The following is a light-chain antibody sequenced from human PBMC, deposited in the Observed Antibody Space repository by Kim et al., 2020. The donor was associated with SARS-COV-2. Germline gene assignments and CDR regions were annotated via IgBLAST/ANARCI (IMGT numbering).Light chain of an antibody. J-gene: IGKJ4*01. Sequence: LSPGERATLSCRASQSVGSGYLAWYQQKPSQAPRFLIYATSTRVTGIPDRFSGSGSGTGFTLTISRLESEDFAVYYCQQYGSSPTFGGGTKVDIK. CDR1: QSVGSGY. CDR2: ATS. V-gene: IGKV3-20*01. CDR3: QQYGSSPT.